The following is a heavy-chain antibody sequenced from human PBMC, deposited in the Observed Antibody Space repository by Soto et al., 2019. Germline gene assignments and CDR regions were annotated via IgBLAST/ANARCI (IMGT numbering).Heavy chain of an antibody. V-gene: IGHV3-21*01. J-gene: IGHJ6*02. CDR3: ASDPIAVADYYCYYYGMDV. D-gene: IGHD6-19*01. Sequence: GGSLRLSCAASGFTFSSYSMNWVRQAPGKGLEWVSSISSSSSYIYYADSVKGRFTISRDNAKNSLYLQMNSLRAEDTAVYYCASDPIAVADYYCYYYGMDVWGQGTTVTVSS. CDR2: ISSSSSYI. CDR1: GFTFSSYS.